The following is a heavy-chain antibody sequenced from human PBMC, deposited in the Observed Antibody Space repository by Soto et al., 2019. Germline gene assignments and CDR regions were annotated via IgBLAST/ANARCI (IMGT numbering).Heavy chain of an antibody. CDR2: IIPIFGTA. CDR3: ARTIQVLRFLETGYYYGMDV. CDR1: GGTFSSYA. D-gene: IGHD3-3*01. V-gene: IGHV1-69*13. J-gene: IGHJ6*02. Sequence: GASVKVSCKASGGTFSSYAISWVRQAPGQGLEWMGGIIPIFGTANYAQKFQGRVTITADESTSTAYMELSSLRSEDTAVYYCARTIQVLRFLETGYYYGMDVWGQGTTVTVSS.